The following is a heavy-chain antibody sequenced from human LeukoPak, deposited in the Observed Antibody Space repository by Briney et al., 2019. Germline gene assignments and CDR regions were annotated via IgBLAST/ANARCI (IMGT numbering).Heavy chain of an antibody. J-gene: IGHJ4*02. CDR3: GDRTVAY. CDR2: IVIGNGDT. V-gene: IGHV1-58*02. Sequence: SVKVSCKASGFTFPSSAIQWVRQARGQRLEWLGWIVIGNGDTNYAQKFQERVTITRDMSTSTAYMELRSLTFDDTAVYYCGDRTVAYWGQGTLVTVSS. CDR1: GFTFPSSA. D-gene: IGHD1/OR15-1a*01.